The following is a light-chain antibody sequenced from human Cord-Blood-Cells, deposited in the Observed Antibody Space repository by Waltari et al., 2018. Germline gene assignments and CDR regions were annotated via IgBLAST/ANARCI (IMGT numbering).Light chain of an antibody. Sequence: LSLSPGERATLSCRASQSVSSYLAWYQQKPGQAPRLLIYDASNRATGIPARFSGSGSGTDFTLTISSLEPEDFAVYYCQQRSNWPPALTFGGGTKVEIK. J-gene: IGKJ4*01. CDR2: DAS. CDR1: QSVSSY. CDR3: QQRSNWPPALT. V-gene: IGKV3-11*01.